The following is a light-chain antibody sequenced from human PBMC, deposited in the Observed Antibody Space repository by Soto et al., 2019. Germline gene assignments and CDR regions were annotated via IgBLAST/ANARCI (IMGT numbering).Light chain of an antibody. CDR3: QSYDSSLSRYV. CDR1: SSNFGAGYD. J-gene: IGLJ1*01. V-gene: IGLV1-40*01. Sequence: QSVLTQPPSVSGARGQRVTISWTGGSSNFGAGYDVHWYQQLPGTAPKLLIYTNTNRPSGVPDRFSGSKSGTSASLAITGLQAEDEADYYCQSYDSSLSRYVFGAGTKVTVL. CDR2: TNT.